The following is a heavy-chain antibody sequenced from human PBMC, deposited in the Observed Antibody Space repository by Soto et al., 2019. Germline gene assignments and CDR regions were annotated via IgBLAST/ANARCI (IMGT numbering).Heavy chain of an antibody. J-gene: IGHJ3*02. CDR1: GGTFSRYA. Sequence: QVQLVQSGAEVKKPGSSVKVSCKASGGTFSRYAISWVRQAPGQGLEWMGGIIPIFGTANYAQKFQGRVTITADESTSTAYMELISLRSEDTAVYYCASLSIAAAGHDAFDIWGQGTMVTVSS. D-gene: IGHD6-13*01. CDR3: ASLSIAAAGHDAFDI. V-gene: IGHV1-69*01. CDR2: IIPIFGTA.